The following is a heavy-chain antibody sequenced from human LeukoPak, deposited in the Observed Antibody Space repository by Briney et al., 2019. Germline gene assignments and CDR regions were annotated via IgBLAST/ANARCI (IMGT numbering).Heavy chain of an antibody. CDR1: GFTFSDYY. V-gene: IGHV3-11*03. CDR3: ARYSSSWEDFDY. J-gene: IGHJ4*02. Sequence: KAGGSLRLSCAASGFTFSDYYMSWIRQAPGKGLEWVSYIISSSSYTNYADSVKGRFTISRDNAKNSVYLQMNSLRAEDTAVYYCARYSSSWEDFDYWGQGTLVSVSS. CDR2: IISSSSYT. D-gene: IGHD6-13*01.